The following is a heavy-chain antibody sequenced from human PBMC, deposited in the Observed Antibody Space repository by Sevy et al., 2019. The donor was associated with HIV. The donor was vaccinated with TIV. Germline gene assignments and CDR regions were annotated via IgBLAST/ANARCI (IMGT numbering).Heavy chain of an antibody. D-gene: IGHD3-3*01. CDR3: ARDGVVTYSQFDY. CDR2: IWYDGSNK. Sequence: GGSLRLSCAASGFTLSSYGMHWVRQAPGKGLEWVAVIWYDGSNKYYADSVKGRFTISRDNSKNTLYLQMNSLRAEDTAVYYCARDGVVTYSQFDYWGQGTLVTVSS. J-gene: IGHJ4*02. CDR1: GFTLSSYG. V-gene: IGHV3-33*01.